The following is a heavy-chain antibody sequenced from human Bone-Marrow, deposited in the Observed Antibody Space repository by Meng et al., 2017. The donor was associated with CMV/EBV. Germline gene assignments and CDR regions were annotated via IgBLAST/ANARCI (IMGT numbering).Heavy chain of an antibody. Sequence: GESLKISCAASGFTFSSYSMNWVRQAPGKGLEWVSSISSSSSYIYYADSVKGRFTISRDNAKNSLYLQMNSLRAEDTAVYYCASGYSYGDYFDYWGPGTLVTVSS. J-gene: IGHJ4*02. V-gene: IGHV3-21*01. CDR2: ISSSSSYI. CDR3: ASGYSYGDYFDY. CDR1: GFTFSSYS. D-gene: IGHD5-18*01.